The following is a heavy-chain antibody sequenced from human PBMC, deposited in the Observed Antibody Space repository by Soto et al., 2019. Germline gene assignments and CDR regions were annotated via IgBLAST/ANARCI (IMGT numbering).Heavy chain of an antibody. D-gene: IGHD5-18*01. CDR3: AGFQYSVSHYLDV. V-gene: IGHV5-51*01. Sequence: GESLKISCKGIGYRFSTYWIAWVRQMPGKGLEWMGTIFPDDSETRYTPTFQGQVTISADKSISTAYLQWRSMKASDSAIYYCAGFQYSVSHYLDVWGQGTRVAVSS. CDR2: IFPDDSET. J-gene: IGHJ4*02. CDR1: GYRFSTYW.